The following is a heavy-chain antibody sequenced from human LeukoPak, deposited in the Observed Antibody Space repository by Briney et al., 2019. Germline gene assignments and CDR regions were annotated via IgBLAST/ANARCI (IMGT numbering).Heavy chain of an antibody. Sequence: SETLSLTCTVSGGSISSYYWSWIRQPPGKGLEWIGYIYYSGSTNYNPSLKSRVTISVDTSKNQFSLKLSSVTAADTAVYYCARGGGIAVAGDSDYWGQGTLVTVSS. CDR1: GGSISSYY. D-gene: IGHD6-19*01. CDR2: IYYSGST. V-gene: IGHV4-59*01. J-gene: IGHJ4*02. CDR3: ARGGGIAVAGDSDY.